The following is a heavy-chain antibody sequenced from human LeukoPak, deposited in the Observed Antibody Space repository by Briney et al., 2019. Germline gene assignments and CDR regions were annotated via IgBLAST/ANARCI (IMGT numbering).Heavy chain of an antibody. CDR2: ISSSSSYI. V-gene: IGHV3-21*01. CDR3: AREGGYGSGSYYKGGDAFDI. CDR1: GFTFSSYS. Sequence: GGSLRLSCAASGFTFSSYSMNWVRQAPGKGLEWVSSISSSSSYIYYADSVKGRFTISRDNAKISLYLQMNSLRAEDTAVYYCAREGGYGSGSYYKGGDAFDIWGQGTMVTVSS. J-gene: IGHJ3*02. D-gene: IGHD3-10*01.